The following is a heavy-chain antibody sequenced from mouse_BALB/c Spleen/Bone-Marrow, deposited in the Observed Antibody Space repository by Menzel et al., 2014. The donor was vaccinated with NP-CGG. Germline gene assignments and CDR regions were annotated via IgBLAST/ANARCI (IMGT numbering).Heavy chain of an antibody. CDR2: IYPSTGYT. CDR1: GYTFTSYW. V-gene: IGHV1-7*01. D-gene: IGHD2-4*01. J-gene: IGHJ3*01. CDR3: ARDDYAY. Sequence: QVQLQQPGAELAKPGASVKMSCKASGYTFTSYWMHWVKQRPGQGLEWIGYIYPSTGYTEHNQKFKDKAIMTADKSSSTAYVQLSSLTSEDSAVYYCARDDYAYWGQGTLVTVSA.